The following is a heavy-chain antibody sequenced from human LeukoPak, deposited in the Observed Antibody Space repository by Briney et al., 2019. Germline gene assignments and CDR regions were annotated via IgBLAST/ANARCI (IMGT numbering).Heavy chain of an antibody. CDR2: ISSSSSYI. Sequence: PGGSLRLSCAASGFTFSSYSMNWVRQAPGKGLEWVSSISSSSSYIYYADSVKGRFTISRDNAKNSLHLQMNSLRAEDTAVYYCARLERAVAGTDDAFDIWGQGTMVTVSS. CDR1: GFTFSSYS. V-gene: IGHV3-21*01. D-gene: IGHD6-19*01. CDR3: ARLERAVAGTDDAFDI. J-gene: IGHJ3*02.